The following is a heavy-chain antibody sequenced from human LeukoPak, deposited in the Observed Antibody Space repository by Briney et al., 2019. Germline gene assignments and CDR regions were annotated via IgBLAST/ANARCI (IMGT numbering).Heavy chain of an antibody. CDR2: ISSGSSYI. CDR3: ARGGLNYADASDI. V-gene: IGHV3-21*01. CDR1: RSTLTRHR. D-gene: IGHD4-11*01. Sequence: GGSLRLSCAASRSTLTRHRMNWVRPAPGKGLEWVSYISSGSSYIYYADSVKGRFTISRDNAENSLYLQMNSLRGEDTAVYYCARGGLNYADASDIWGQGTMVTVSS. J-gene: IGHJ3*02.